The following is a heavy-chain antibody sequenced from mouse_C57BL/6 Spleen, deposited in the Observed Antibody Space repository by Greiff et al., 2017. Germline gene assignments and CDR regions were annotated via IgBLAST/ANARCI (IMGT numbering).Heavy chain of an antibody. V-gene: IGHV1-61*01. J-gene: IGHJ4*01. D-gene: IGHD4-1*01. Sequence: VQLQQPGAELVRPGSSVKLSCKASGYTFTSYWMDWVKQRPGQGLEWIGNIYPSDSETHYNQKFKDKATLTVDKSSSTAYMQLSSLTSEDSAVYYCARDWDDYAMDYWGQGTSVTVSS. CDR1: GYTFTSYW. CDR2: IYPSDSET. CDR3: ARDWDDYAMDY.